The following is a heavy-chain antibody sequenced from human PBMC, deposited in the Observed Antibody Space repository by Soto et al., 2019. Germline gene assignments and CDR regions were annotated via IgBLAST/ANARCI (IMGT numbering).Heavy chain of an antibody. CDR1: GFTFQTYA. V-gene: IGHV3-23*01. CDR3: AKGIHSGA. D-gene: IGHD2-15*01. Sequence: PGGSLRLSCAVSGFTFQTYAMNWVRQAPGKGLEWVSTIDGGGGVSSYADSVKGRFTISRDNSKNTLSLQMNSLRAEDTALYYCAKGIHSGAWGPGTRVTVSS. J-gene: IGHJ3*01. CDR2: IDGGGGVS.